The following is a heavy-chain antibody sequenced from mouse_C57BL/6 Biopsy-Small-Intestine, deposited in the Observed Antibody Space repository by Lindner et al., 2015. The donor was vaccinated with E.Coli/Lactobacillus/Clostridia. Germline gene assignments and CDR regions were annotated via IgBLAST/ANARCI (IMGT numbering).Heavy chain of an antibody. CDR2: ILPGTGNT. CDR1: GYTFTGYW. CDR3: ARRGNYYVSSYYAMDY. V-gene: IGHV1-9*01. D-gene: IGHD1-1*01. Sequence: VQLQESGPELMKPGASVKLSCKATGYTFTGYWIEWVKQRPGHGLEWIGEILPGTGNTNYNENLKGKATFTADTPSNTAYVQLSSLTTEYSAIYYCARRGNYYVSSYYAMDYWGQGTSVTVSS. J-gene: IGHJ4*01.